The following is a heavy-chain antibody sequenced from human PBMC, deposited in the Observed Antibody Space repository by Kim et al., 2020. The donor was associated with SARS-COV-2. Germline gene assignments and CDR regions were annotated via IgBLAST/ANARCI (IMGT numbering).Heavy chain of an antibody. CDR3: ARERVPTTYDRCFDY. CDR1: GFTFSSYW. D-gene: IGHD1-26*01. CDR2: INSDGSST. Sequence: GGSLRLSCAASGFTFSSYWMHWVRQAPGKGLVWVSRINSDGSSTSYADSVKGRFTISRDNAKNTLYLQMNSLRAEDTAVYYCARERVPTTYDRCFDYWGQGTLVTVSS. V-gene: IGHV3-74*01. J-gene: IGHJ4*02.